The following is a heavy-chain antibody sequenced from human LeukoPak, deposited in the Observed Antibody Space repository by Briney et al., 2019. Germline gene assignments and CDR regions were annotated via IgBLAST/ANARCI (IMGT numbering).Heavy chain of an antibody. CDR1: GGSISSYY. J-gene: IGHJ6*03. V-gene: IGHV4-59*12. D-gene: IGHD3-9*01. CDR2: IYYSGST. CDR3: ARAGYYNLRGYYYYYYYMDV. Sequence: SETLSLTCTVSGGSISSYYWSWIRQPPGKGLEWIGYIYYSGSTNYNPSLKSRVTISVDTSKNQFSLKLSSVTAADTAVYCCARAGYYNLRGYYYYYYYMDVWGKGTTVTVSS.